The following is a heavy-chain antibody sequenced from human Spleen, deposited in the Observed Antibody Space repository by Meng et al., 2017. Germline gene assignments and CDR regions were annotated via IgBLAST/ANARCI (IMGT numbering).Heavy chain of an antibody. J-gene: IGHJ5*02. V-gene: IGHV1-24*01. CDR3: TTLRGYSYAHFDP. D-gene: IGHD5-18*01. CDR2: SDPEDDET. Sequence: QVQLVQSGAEVKKPGASVKVSCKVSGYSLIELSIHWVRQAPGKGLEWMGGSDPEDDETIYAQKFQGRVTMTEDTSTDTAYMELSSLRSEDTAVYYCTTLRGYSYAHFDPWGQGTLVTVSS. CDR1: GYSLIELS.